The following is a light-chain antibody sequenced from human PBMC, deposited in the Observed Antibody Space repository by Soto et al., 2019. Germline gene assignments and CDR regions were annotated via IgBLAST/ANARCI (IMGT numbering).Light chain of an antibody. CDR1: QSVGNN. CDR3: QQYHDWPPLT. Sequence: EIVMTQSPATLSVSPGERATLSCSASQSVGNNLAWYQQQPGQAPRLLIHGASTRATGVPGRFSGSGSGTEFTLTIASLQSEDFAVHYCQQYHDWPPLTFGGGTKVEIK. CDR2: GAS. V-gene: IGKV3-15*01. J-gene: IGKJ4*01.